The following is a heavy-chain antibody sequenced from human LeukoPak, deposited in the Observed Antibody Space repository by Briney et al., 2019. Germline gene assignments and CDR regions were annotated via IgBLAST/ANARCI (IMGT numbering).Heavy chain of an antibody. CDR2: INPNSGGT. J-gene: IGHJ4*02. Sequence: ASVKVSCKASGCTFTGYYMHWVRQAPGQGLEWMGWINPNSGGTNYAQKFQGRVTMTRDTSISTAYMELSRLRSDDTAVYYCAIDYYGSGSYAFDYWGQGTRVTVSS. CDR3: AIDYYGSGSYAFDY. V-gene: IGHV1-2*02. D-gene: IGHD3-10*01. CDR1: GCTFTGYY.